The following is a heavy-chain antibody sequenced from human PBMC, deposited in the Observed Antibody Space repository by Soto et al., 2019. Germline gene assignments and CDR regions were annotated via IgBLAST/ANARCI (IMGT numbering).Heavy chain of an antibody. Sequence: PSETLSLTCTVSGGSISSYYWSWIRQPPGKGLEWIGYIYYSGSTNYNPSLKSRVTISVDTSKNQFSLKLSSVTAADTAVYYCARAYDFWSAPGWFDPWGQGTLVTVSS. CDR2: IYYSGST. V-gene: IGHV4-59*01. J-gene: IGHJ5*02. D-gene: IGHD3-3*01. CDR3: ARAYDFWSAPGWFDP. CDR1: GGSISSYY.